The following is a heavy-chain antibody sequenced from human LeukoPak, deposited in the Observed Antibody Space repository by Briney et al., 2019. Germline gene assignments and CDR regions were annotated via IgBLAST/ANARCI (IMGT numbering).Heavy chain of an antibody. V-gene: IGHV3-23*01. Sequence: GGSLRLSCAASGFTFTASDLILLGQAPGQWLEVVAKISDSAAHYADSVKGRFIISRDTSKNILFLQMNSLRAEDTAVYYCAKRGGSSSSWYYAIEDWGQGTTVTVSS. D-gene: IGHD6-6*01. CDR3: AKRGGSSSSWYYAIED. J-gene: IGHJ6*02. CDR1: GFTFTASD. CDR2: ISDSAA.